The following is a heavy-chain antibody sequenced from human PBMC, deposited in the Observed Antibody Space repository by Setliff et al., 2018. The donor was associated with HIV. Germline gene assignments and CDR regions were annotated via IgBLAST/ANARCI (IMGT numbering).Heavy chain of an antibody. Sequence: GGSLRLSCAASRFPFSSYCMSWVRQAPGKGLEFVAYINQDGSEKYFLDSVKGRFTISRDNAKNSLFLQMGALTAEDTAVYYCARNYNFWSGYHTPWYFDYWGQGTLVTVSS. V-gene: IGHV3-7*01. CDR1: RFPFSSYC. CDR2: INQDGSEK. CDR3: ARNYNFWSGYHTPWYFDY. D-gene: IGHD3-3*01. J-gene: IGHJ4*02.